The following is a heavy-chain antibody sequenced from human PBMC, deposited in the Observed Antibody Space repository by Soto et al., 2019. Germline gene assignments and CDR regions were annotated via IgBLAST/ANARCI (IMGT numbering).Heavy chain of an antibody. CDR3: ARDAWGPDY. D-gene: IGHD7-27*01. CDR2: INPSGDST. V-gene: IGHV1-46*01. J-gene: IGHJ4*02. Sequence: QVQLVQSGAEVTKPGASVKISCKTSGRTSPPYNVHWVRQAPGQGLEWMGIINPSGDSTTYAQNFQGRVSMTRDSSTTTVFMELRSPTSEDTAMYYCARDAWGPDYWGQGTLVTVSS. CDR1: GRTSPPYN.